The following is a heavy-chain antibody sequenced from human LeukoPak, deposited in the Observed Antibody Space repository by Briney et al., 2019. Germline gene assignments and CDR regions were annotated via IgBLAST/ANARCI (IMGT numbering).Heavy chain of an antibody. J-gene: IGHJ4*02. CDR3: ARLVVVPAAIGTYFDY. V-gene: IGHV3-21*01. D-gene: IGHD2-2*01. CDR2: ISSSSSYI. Sequence: XXVSSISSSSSYIYYADSVKGRFTISRDNAKNSLYLQMNSLRAEDTAVYYCARLVVVPAAIGTYFDYWGQGTLVTVSS.